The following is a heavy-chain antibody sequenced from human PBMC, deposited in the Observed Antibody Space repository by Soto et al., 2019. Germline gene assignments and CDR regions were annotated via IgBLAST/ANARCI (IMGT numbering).Heavy chain of an antibody. V-gene: IGHV2-26*01. J-gene: IGHJ4*02. CDR3: ARRLTTVVTLYYFDY. CDR1: GFSLSNARMG. D-gene: IGHD4-17*01. CDR2: IFSNDEK. Sequence: QVTLKESGPVLVKPTETLTLTCTVSGFSLSNARMGVSWIRQPPGKALEWLAHIFSNDEKSYSTSLKSRLTISKDTSKSQVVLTLTNKDPVDTATYYCARRLTTVVTLYYFDYWGQGTLVTVSS.